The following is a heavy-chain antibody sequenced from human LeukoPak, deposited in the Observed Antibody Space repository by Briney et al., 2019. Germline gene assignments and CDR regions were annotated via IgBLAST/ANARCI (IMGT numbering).Heavy chain of an antibody. J-gene: IGHJ2*01. CDR2: INHSGST. D-gene: IGHD5-18*01. CDR1: GGSFSGYY. Sequence: TSETLSPTCAVYGGSFSGYYWNWIRQPPGKGLEWIGEINHSGSTNYNPSLKSRVTISVDTSKNQFSLRLSSVTAADTAVYYCARGFLRGYSRGYFDLWGRGTLVTVSS. CDR3: ARGFLRGYSRGYFDL. V-gene: IGHV4-34*01.